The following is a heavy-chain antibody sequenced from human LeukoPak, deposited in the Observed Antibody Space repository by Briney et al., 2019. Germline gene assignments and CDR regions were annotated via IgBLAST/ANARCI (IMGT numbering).Heavy chain of an antibody. D-gene: IGHD2-15*01. CDR3: ARDLVVAAKVGTNFDY. CDR1: GFTFSSYA. CDR2: ISYDGSNK. Sequence: GGSLRLSCAASGFTFSSYAMHWVRQAPGKGLEWVAVISYDGSNKYYADSVKGRFTISRDNSKNTLYLQMNSLRAEDTAVYYCARDLVVAAKVGTNFDYWGQGTLVTVSS. J-gene: IGHJ4*02. V-gene: IGHV3-30-3*01.